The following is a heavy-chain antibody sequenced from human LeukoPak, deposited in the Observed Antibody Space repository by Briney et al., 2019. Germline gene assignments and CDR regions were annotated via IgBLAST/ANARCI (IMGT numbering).Heavy chain of an antibody. Sequence: GGSLRLSCAASGFNFSSYAMSWVRQGPGKGLEWVSAISGSGGSTYYADSVKGRFTISRDNSKNTLYLQMNSLRAEDTAVYYCAKLGKRVPVALFDYWGQGTLVTVSS. D-gene: IGHD2-2*01. J-gene: IGHJ4*02. V-gene: IGHV3-23*01. CDR1: GFNFSSYA. CDR3: AKLGKRVPVALFDY. CDR2: ISGSGGST.